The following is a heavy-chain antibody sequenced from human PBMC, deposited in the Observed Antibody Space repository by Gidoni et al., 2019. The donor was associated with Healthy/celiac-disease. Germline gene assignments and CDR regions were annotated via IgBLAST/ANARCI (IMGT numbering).Heavy chain of an antibody. CDR3: ARLGYVWGSYRYKKYQVHPFDI. CDR1: GGSFRGYY. D-gene: IGHD3-16*02. CDR2: INHSGST. Sequence: QVQLQQWGAGLLKPSETLSLTCAVYGGSFRGYYWSWIRQPPGKGLEWIGEINHSGSTNYNPSLKSRVTISVDTSKNQFSLKLSSVTAADTAVYYCARLGYVWGSYRYKKYQVHPFDIWGQGTMVTVSS. V-gene: IGHV4-34*01. J-gene: IGHJ3*02.